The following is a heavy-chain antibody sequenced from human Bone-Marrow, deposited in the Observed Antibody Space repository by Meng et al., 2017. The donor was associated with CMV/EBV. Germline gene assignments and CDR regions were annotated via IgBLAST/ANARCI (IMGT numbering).Heavy chain of an antibody. D-gene: IGHD4-17*01. Sequence: ASVKVSCKASGYTFTGYYMHWVRQAPGQGLEWMGWINPNSGDTNYAQKFQGRVTMTRDTSISTAYMELSSLRSEDTAVYYCARGRAGDYGDLGAGLDSWGQGTLVTVSS. CDR2: INPNSGDT. CDR3: ARGRAGDYGDLGAGLDS. J-gene: IGHJ4*02. CDR1: GYTFTGYY. V-gene: IGHV1-2*02.